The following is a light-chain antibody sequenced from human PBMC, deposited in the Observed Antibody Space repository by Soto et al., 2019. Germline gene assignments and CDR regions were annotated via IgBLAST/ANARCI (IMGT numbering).Light chain of an antibody. J-gene: IGKJ4*01. CDR2: ETS. CDR3: QQYDNFPFT. Sequence: DIQMTQSPSSLSASVGDRVTITCQASQDIRNYINWYQQKPGKAPKLLIYETSNLETGVPSRFSGSGSGTDFTFTINNLQPEDIATYYCQQYDNFPFTFGGGTKMEIK. CDR1: QDIRNY. V-gene: IGKV1-33*01.